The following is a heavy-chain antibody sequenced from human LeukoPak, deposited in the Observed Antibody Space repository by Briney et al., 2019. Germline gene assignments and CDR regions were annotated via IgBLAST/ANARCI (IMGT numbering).Heavy chain of an antibody. D-gene: IGHD4/OR15-4a*01. Sequence: SETLSLTCAVYGGSFSGYYWSWIRQPPGKGLEWIGEINHSGSTNYNPSLKSRVTISVDTSKNQFSLKLSSVTAADTAVYYCASEYGGYVDYWGQGTLVTVSS. J-gene: IGHJ4*02. V-gene: IGHV4-34*01. CDR2: INHSGST. CDR3: ASEYGGYVDY. CDR1: GGSFSGYY.